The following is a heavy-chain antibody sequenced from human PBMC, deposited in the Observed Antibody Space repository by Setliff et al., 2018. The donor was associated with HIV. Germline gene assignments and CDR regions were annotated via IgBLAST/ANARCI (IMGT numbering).Heavy chain of an antibody. V-gene: IGHV1-69*06. J-gene: IGHJ4*02. CDR1: GDTFNNCA. D-gene: IGHD3-3*01. CDR2: SIPLFGTT. CDR3: ATSYNFWNDAPDS. Sequence: SVKVSCKASGDTFNNCAVTWVRQAPGQGLEWMGGSIPLFGTTNYAQKFQGRVTISVDTFKNQLSLTLISMTAADTAVYYCATSYNFWNDAPDSWGQGTLVTVSS.